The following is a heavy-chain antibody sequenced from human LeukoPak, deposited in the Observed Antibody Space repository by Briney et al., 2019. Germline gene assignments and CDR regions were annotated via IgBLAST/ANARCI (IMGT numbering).Heavy chain of an antibody. CDR3: AKVFPPRRLGSTGGDWYFDL. J-gene: IGHJ2*01. Sequence: GGFLRLSCEASGFTFSSYHMSWVRQAPGKGLLEWVSGISVSGGSTYYADSLKGRFTISRDNSKNTLYLQMNSLRAEDTAVYFCAKVFPPRRLGSTGGDWYFDLWGRGTLVTVSS. D-gene: IGHD2-2*01. CDR2: ISVSGGST. CDR1: GFTFSSYH. V-gene: IGHV3-23*01.